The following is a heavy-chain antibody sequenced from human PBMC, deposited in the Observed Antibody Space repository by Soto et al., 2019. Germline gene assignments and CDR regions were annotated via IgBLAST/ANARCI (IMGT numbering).Heavy chain of an antibody. Sequence: PSETLSLTCAVYGGSFSGYYWSWIRQPPGKGLEWIGYIYYSGSTNYNPSLKSRLSISVDTPKNQFSLRLTSVAAADTAVYYCAREDSSGYKFFDNWGQGTLVTVSS. CDR1: GGSFSGYY. CDR2: IYYSGST. CDR3: AREDSSGYKFFDN. J-gene: IGHJ4*02. D-gene: IGHD3-22*01. V-gene: IGHV4-59*01.